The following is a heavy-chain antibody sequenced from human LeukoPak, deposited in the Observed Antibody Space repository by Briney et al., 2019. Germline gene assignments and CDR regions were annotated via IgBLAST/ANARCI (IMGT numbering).Heavy chain of an antibody. Sequence: ASVKVSCKASGGTFSSYAISWVRQAPGQGLEWMGGIIPIFGTANYAQKFQGRVTITADGSTSTAYMELSSLRSEDTAVYYCARGPLNLVYGDYVDDAFDIWGQGTMVTVSS. CDR1: GGTFSSYA. D-gene: IGHD4-17*01. V-gene: IGHV1-69*13. J-gene: IGHJ3*02. CDR2: IIPIFGTA. CDR3: ARGPLNLVYGDYVDDAFDI.